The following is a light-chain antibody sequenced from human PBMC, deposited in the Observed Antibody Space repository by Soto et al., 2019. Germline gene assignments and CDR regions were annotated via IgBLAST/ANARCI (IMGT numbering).Light chain of an antibody. V-gene: IGKV3-11*01. CDR2: DSS. CDR3: QQRTSWPPDLT. Sequence: EIVLTQSPATLSLSPGERASLSCRASQSVGCSLAWYQQRPGQAPMLLIYDSSNTATGIPARFSGGGAGTDFTRAISSLVPEDFAVYYCQQRTSWPPDLTFGGGTKVEIK. CDR1: QSVGCS. J-gene: IGKJ4*01.